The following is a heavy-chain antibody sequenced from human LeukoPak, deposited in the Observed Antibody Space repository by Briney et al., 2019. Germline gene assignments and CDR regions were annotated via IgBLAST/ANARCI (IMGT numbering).Heavy chain of an antibody. CDR3: ARSDISWSGYSYGFDS. J-gene: IGHJ4*02. D-gene: IGHD5-18*01. CDR1: GFTFTSYN. V-gene: IGHV3-21*01. Sequence: GGSLRLSCAASGFTFTSYNMNWVRQAPGKGLEWVSSISSTSSYIHYADSLKGRFTISRDNAKNSLYLQMSSLSAEDTAVYYCARSDISWSGYSYGFDSWGQGTLVTVCS. CDR2: ISSTSSYI.